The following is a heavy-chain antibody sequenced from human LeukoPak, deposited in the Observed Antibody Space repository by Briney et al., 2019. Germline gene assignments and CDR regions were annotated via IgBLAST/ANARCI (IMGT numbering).Heavy chain of an antibody. CDR1: GYTFTSYD. CDR2: MNPNSGNT. Sequence: GASVKVSCKASGYTFTSYDINWVRQATGQGLEWMGWMNPNSGNTGYAQKFQGRVTMTRDTSISTAYMELSRLRSDDTAVYYCARSSDSSGYRLDYWGQGTLVTVSS. D-gene: IGHD3-22*01. CDR3: ARSSDSSGYRLDY. J-gene: IGHJ4*02. V-gene: IGHV1-8*01.